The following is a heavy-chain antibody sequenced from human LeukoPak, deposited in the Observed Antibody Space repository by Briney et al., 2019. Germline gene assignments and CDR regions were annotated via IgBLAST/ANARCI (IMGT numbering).Heavy chain of an antibody. V-gene: IGHV1-69*05. CDR2: IIPIFGTA. CDR1: VGTFSSYA. D-gene: IGHD5-18*01. J-gene: IGHJ5*02. CDR3: ARTIQLWKATGWFDP. Sequence: SVKVSCKASVGTFSSYAISWVRQAPGQGLEWMGRIIPIFGTANYAQKFQGRVTITTDESTSTAYMELSSLRSVDTAVSDCARTIQLWKATGWFDPWGQGTLVTVSS.